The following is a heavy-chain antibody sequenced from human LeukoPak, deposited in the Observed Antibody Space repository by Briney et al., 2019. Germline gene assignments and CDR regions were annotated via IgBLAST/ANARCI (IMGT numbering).Heavy chain of an antibody. CDR3: ATGIQLSPAASFYFDY. J-gene: IGHJ4*02. V-gene: IGHV1-2*02. CDR1: GYTFTGYY. D-gene: IGHD5-18*01. Sequence: ASVKVSSKASGYTFTGYYMHGVRQAPGQGLEWMGWINPNSGGTNYAQKFQGRVTMTRDTSISTAYMELSRLRSDDTAVYYCATGIQLSPAASFYFDYWGQGTLVTVSP. CDR2: INPNSGGT.